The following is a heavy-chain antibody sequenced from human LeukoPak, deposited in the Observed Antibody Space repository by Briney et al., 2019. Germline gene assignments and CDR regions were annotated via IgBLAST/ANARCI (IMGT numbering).Heavy chain of an antibody. CDR3: ARVGRDYYDSSGLYYFDY. V-gene: IGHV3-7*01. CDR1: GFTFSSYW. CDR2: IKQDGSEK. Sequence: GGSLRLSCAASGFTFSSYWMSWVRQAPGKGLEWVANIKQDGSEKYYVDSVKGRFTISRDNAKNSLYLQMNSLRAEDTAVYYCARVGRDYYDSSGLYYFDYWGQGTLVTVSS. D-gene: IGHD3-22*01. J-gene: IGHJ4*02.